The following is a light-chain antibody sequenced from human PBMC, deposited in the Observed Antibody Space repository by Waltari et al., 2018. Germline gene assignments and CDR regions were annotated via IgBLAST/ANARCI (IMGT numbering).Light chain of an antibody. CDR2: KDR. V-gene: IGLV3-25*03. J-gene: IGLJ2*01. Sequence: SYELTQPPSVSVSPGQTARITCSGDALPKQYAYWYQQKPGQAPIVLIYKDRERPSEIPERFSGSSSGTPVTLTITGVQAEDEADYYCQSADTPATYPLVIFGGGTKLTVL. CDR1: ALPKQY. CDR3: QSADTPATYPLVI.